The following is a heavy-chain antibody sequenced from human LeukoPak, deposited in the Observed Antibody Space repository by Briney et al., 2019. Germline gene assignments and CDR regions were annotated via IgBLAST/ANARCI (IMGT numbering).Heavy chain of an antibody. J-gene: IGHJ4*02. Sequence: GGSLRLSCVGSGFTFSSYSLSWVRQAPGKGLEWVATINQDGSEKYYVDSVKGRFTISRDNAKKSLYLQMNSLRAEDTAVYYCARSDSNSWYSLHDYWGQGTLVTVSS. CDR2: INQDGSEK. CDR3: ARSDSNSWYSLHDY. D-gene: IGHD6-13*01. CDR1: GFTFSSYS. V-gene: IGHV3-7*01.